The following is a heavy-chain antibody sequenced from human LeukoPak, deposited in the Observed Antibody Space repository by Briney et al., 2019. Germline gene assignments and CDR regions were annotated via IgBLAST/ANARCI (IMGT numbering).Heavy chain of an antibody. V-gene: IGHV3-30*02. D-gene: IGHD1-26*01. CDR2: ILSDGSNL. J-gene: IGHJ4*02. Sequence: GGSLRLSCAASGFTFSSAGMHWVRQAPGKGLEGMAFILSDGSNLYYADSVKGRFTISRDNSKNTLYLQMNSLRAEDTAVYYCAKDRGTYYFGDYWGQGTLVTVSS. CDR1: GFTFSSAG. CDR3: AKDRGTYYFGDY.